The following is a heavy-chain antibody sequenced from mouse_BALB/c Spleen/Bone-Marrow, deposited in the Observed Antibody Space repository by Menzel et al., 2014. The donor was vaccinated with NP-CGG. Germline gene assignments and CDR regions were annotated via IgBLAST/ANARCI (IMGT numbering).Heavy chain of an antibody. D-gene: IGHD2-1*01. J-gene: IGHJ2*01. V-gene: IGHV5-6-3*01. CDR1: GFTFSSYG. CDR3: AGGNYGNYVDYFDY. CDR2: INSNGGST. Sequence: EVNVVESGGGLVQPGGSLKLSCAASGFTFSSYGMSWVRQTPDKRLELVASINSNGGSTYYPDSVKGRFTISRDNAKNTLSLQMSSLKSEDTAMYYCAGGNYGNYVDYFDYWGQGTTLTVSS.